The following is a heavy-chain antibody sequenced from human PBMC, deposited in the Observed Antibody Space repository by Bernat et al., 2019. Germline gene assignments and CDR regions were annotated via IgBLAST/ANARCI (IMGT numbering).Heavy chain of an antibody. CDR1: GFTFSSYS. V-gene: IGHV3-48*02. Sequence: EVQLVESGGGLVQPGGSLRLSCAASGFTFSSYSMNWVRQAPGKGLEWVSYISSSTSTIYYADSVKGRFTDSRDNAKTSLYLQMNSLRDEDTAVYYCARVRDDYVWGSFTKDYYDYYMDVWGQGTTVTVSS. CDR3: ARVRDDYVWGSFTKDYYDYYMDV. CDR2: ISSSTSTI. J-gene: IGHJ6*03. D-gene: IGHD3-16*01.